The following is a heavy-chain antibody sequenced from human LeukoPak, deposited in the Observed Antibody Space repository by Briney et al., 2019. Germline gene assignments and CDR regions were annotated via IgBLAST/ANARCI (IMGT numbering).Heavy chain of an antibody. Sequence: PGGSLRLSCAVSGITLSNYGMSWFRQAPGKGLEWVAGISDSGGATNYADSVKGRFTISRDNRKNTLYLQMNSLRAEDTAVYFCAKRGVVIRVILVGFHKQAYYFDSWGQGALVTVSS. CDR2: ISDSGGAT. CDR3: AKRGVVIRVILVGFHKQAYYFDS. J-gene: IGHJ4*02. CDR1: GITLSNYG. D-gene: IGHD3-22*01. V-gene: IGHV3-23*01.